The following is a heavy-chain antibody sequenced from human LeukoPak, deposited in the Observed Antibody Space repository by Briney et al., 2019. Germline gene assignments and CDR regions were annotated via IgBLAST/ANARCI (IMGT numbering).Heavy chain of an antibody. Sequence: AGESLKISCKGSGYSFTSYWIGWVRQMPGKGLEWMVMIYPDDSNIRYGPSFQGQVTISADKSISTAYLHWNSLKASDTAMYYCARLTTGYGKIDYWGQGTLVTVSS. D-gene: IGHD2-2*03. CDR2: IYPDDSNI. CDR3: ARLTTGYGKIDY. V-gene: IGHV5-51*01. J-gene: IGHJ4*02. CDR1: GYSFTSYW.